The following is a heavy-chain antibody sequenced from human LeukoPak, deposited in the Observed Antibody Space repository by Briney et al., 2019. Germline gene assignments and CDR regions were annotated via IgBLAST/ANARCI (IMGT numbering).Heavy chain of an antibody. CDR1: GGSISSYY. V-gene: IGHV4-59*08. Sequence: SETLSLTCTVSGGSISSYYWSWIRQPPGKGLEWIAYISDIGSINYNPSLTSRVTISLETSKNQFSLKLSSVTAADSAVYYCAGHHPRNTVDFWGQGTLVTVSS. J-gene: IGHJ4*02. CDR2: ISDIGSI. CDR3: AGHHPRNTVDF. D-gene: IGHD2/OR15-2a*01.